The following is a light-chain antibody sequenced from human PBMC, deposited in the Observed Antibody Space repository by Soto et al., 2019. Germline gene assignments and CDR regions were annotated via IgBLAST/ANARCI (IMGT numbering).Light chain of an antibody. V-gene: IGLV2-18*02. CDR3: SSYTTSNTYV. J-gene: IGLJ1*01. CDR2: DVS. Sequence: QSALTQPPSVSGSPGQSVALSCTGTSSDVGSNNRVSWYQQPPGTAPKLMIYDVSNRPSGIPDRFSGSKSANTASLTISGLQAEDEADYYCSSYTTSNTYVFGTGTKLTVL. CDR1: SSDVGSNNR.